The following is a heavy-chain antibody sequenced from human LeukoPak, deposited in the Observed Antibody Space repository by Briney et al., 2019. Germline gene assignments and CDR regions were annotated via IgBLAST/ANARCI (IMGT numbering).Heavy chain of an antibody. CDR3: AKLAKYFYGAETFYFFEH. CDR1: GFSFTTYW. Sequence: PGGSLRLSCAASGFSFTTYWMSWVRQAQGKGLEWVANVNQDGTEKYYVDSTKGRFTISRDNGKNSLYLQMNSLRVEDTAVYYCAKLAKYFYGAETFYFFEHWGQGTPVTASS. D-gene: IGHD3-10*01. J-gene: IGHJ4*02. V-gene: IGHV3-7*01. CDR2: VNQDGTEK.